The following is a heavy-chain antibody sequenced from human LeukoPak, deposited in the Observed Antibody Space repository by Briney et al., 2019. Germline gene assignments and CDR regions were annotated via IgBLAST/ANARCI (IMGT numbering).Heavy chain of an antibody. CDR1: GFTFSTYA. CDR2: ISYDGSNK. Sequence: GGSLRLSCAAPGFTFSTYAMHWVRQAPGKGLEWVAVISYDGSNKYYADSVKGRFTISRDNSRNTLNLQMNSLRAEDTAVYYCARAPYYDSSGYYDCWGQGTLVTVSS. J-gene: IGHJ4*02. V-gene: IGHV3-30*01. D-gene: IGHD3-22*01. CDR3: ARAPYYDSSGYYDC.